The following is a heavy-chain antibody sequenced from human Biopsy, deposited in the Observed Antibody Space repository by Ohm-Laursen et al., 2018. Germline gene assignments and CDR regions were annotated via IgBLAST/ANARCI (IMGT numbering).Heavy chain of an antibody. J-gene: IGHJ4*02. CDR2: INHSGRT. Sequence: GTLSLTCSVSGGSIISYYWNWIRQPPGKGLEWIGEINHSGRTNCSPSLKRRVTVSVDTSKNQFSLKLRSLTAADTAVYYCARQVDFWSGYVDYWGQGTLVAVSS. D-gene: IGHD3-3*01. CDR1: GGSIISYY. CDR3: ARQVDFWSGYVDY. V-gene: IGHV4-34*01.